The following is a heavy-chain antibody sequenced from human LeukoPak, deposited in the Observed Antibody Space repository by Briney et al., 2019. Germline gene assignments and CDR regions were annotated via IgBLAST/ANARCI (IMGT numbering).Heavy chain of an antibody. V-gene: IGHV3-9*01. CDR3: AKDQGAAAGYYYYYGMDV. CDR1: GFTFDDYA. D-gene: IGHD6-13*01. Sequence: GGSLRLSCAASGFTFDDYAMHWVRQAPGKGLEWVSGISWNSGSIGYADSVTGRFTISRDNAKNSLYLQMNSLRAEDTALYYCAKDQGAAAGYYYYYGMDVWGQGTTVTVSS. J-gene: IGHJ6*02. CDR2: ISWNSGSI.